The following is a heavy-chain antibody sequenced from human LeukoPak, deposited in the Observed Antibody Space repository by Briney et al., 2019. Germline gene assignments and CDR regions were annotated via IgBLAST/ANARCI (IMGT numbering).Heavy chain of an antibody. J-gene: IGHJ4*02. V-gene: IGHV3-30-3*01. D-gene: IGHD5-12*01. CDR3: AKESPHSGYDVGD. Sequence: PGGSLRLSCAASGFTFSSYAMHWVRQAPGKGLEWVAIISYDGSNDYYADSVRGRFTISRDNSKNTLYLQMNSLRAEDTSIYHCAKESPHSGYDVGDWGQGTLVTVSS. CDR1: GFTFSSYA. CDR2: ISYDGSND.